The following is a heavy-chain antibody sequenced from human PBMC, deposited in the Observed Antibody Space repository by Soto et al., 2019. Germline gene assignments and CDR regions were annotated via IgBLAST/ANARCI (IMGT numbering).Heavy chain of an antibody. CDR1: GGSISSSSYY. D-gene: IGHD3-22*01. CDR2: IYYSGST. J-gene: IGHJ4*02. V-gene: IGHV4-39*01. Sequence: SETLSLTCTVSGGSISSSSYYWGWIRQPPGKGLEWIGSIYYSGSTYYNPSLKSRVTISVDTSKNQFSLKLSSVTAADTAVYYCAIHHFRITMIVVVITGYFDYWGQGTLVTVSS. CDR3: AIHHFRITMIVVVITGYFDY.